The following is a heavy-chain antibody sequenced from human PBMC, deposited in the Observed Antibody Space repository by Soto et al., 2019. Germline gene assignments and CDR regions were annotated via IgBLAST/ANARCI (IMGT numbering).Heavy chain of an antibody. D-gene: IGHD4-17*01. CDR2: INHSGST. CDR3: ARGWYGDYLNYYYGMDV. V-gene: IGHV4-34*01. Sequence: KASETLSLTCAVYGGSFSGYYWSWIRQPPGKGLEWIGEINHSGSTNYNPSLKSRVTISVDTSKNQFSLKLSSVTAADTAVYYCARGWYGDYLNYYYGMDVWGQGTTVTVSS. J-gene: IGHJ6*02. CDR1: GGSFSGYY.